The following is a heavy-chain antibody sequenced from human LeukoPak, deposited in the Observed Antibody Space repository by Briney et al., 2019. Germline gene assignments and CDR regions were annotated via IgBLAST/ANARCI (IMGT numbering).Heavy chain of an antibody. Sequence: PGGSLRLSCAASGFTFSSYEMNWVRQAPGKGLEGVSYISSSRSTIYYADSVKGRFTISRDNAKNSLYLQMNSLRAEDTAVYYCAGRNSGITTVGYFDYWGQGTLVTVSS. D-gene: IGHD4-23*01. V-gene: IGHV3-48*03. J-gene: IGHJ4*02. CDR1: GFTFSSYE. CDR2: ISSSRSTI. CDR3: AGRNSGITTVGYFDY.